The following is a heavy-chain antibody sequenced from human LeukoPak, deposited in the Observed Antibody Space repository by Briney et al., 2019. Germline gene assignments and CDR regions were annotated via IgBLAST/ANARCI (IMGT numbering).Heavy chain of an antibody. D-gene: IGHD6-19*01. V-gene: IGHV3-48*03. Sequence: PGGSLRLSCAASGFTFSSYEMNSVRQAPGKGLELVSSISSSGNPIYYADSVKGRFSISRDNDKNSLYLQMNGLRAEYTDVCYCARDPTYGLEQWPYWGQGTLVTVSS. J-gene: IGHJ4*02. CDR2: ISSSGNPI. CDR3: ARDPTYGLEQWPY. CDR1: GFTFSSYE.